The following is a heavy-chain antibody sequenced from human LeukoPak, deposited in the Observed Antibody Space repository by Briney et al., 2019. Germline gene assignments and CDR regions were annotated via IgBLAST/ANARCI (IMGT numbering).Heavy chain of an antibody. CDR3: ARERPYGASALDN. Sequence: PGGSLRLSCAASGFTFSDYYMSWIRQAPGKGLEWVSYISSSGSTIYYADSVKGRFTISRDNAKNSLYLQMNSLRAEDTAVYYCARERPYGASALDNWGQGTLVTVSS. J-gene: IGHJ4*02. CDR2: ISSSGSTI. V-gene: IGHV3-11*04. CDR1: GFTFSDYY. D-gene: IGHD4-17*01.